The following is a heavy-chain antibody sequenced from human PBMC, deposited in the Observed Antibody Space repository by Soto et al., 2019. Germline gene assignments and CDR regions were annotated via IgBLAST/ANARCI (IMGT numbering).Heavy chain of an antibody. CDR1: GYSFTNYW. V-gene: IGHV5-51*01. Sequence: GESLKISCTTSGYSFTNYWIGWVRQMPGKGPEWMGIIYPGDSDTRYSPSFEGQVTISADKSISTAYLQWSSLKASDTAMYYCARPGATGSHHGWFDPWGQGTLVTVSS. J-gene: IGHJ5*02. CDR3: ARPGATGSHHGWFDP. CDR2: IYPGDSDT. D-gene: IGHD1-26*01.